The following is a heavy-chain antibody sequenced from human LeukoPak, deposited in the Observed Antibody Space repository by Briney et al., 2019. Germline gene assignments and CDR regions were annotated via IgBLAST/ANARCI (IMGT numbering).Heavy chain of an antibody. CDR3: ARYVVYGSGFYYFDY. J-gene: IGHJ4*02. CDR2: VYYSGSI. V-gene: IGHV4-59*08. CDR1: GGSISSYY. Sequence: PSETLSLTCTVSGGSISSYYWSWIRQPPGKGLEWIGYVYYSGSINYNPSLKSRVTISVDTSKNQFSLKLSSVTAADTTVYYCARYVVYGSGFYYFDYWGQGTLVTVSS. D-gene: IGHD3-10*01.